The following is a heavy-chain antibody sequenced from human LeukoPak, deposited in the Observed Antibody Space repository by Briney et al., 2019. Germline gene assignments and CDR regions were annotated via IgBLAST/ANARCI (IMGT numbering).Heavy chain of an antibody. D-gene: IGHD3-22*01. J-gene: IGHJ4*02. Sequence: SQTLTLTCTVSGGSISSGSYYWSWIRQPAGKGLEWIGRIYTSGSTNYNPSLKSRVTISVDTSKNQFSLKLSSVTAADTAVYYCAVENYYDSSGYFHYWGQGALVTVSS. CDR2: IYTSGST. CDR3: AVENYYDSSGYFHY. V-gene: IGHV4-61*02. CDR1: GGSISSGSYY.